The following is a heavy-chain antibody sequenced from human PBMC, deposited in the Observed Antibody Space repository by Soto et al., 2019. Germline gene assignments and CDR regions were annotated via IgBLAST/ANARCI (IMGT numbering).Heavy chain of an antibody. CDR3: ARGTCSRTSCYGDYYGMDV. CDR2: SNAGTGNT. V-gene: IGHV1-3*02. J-gene: IGHJ6*02. D-gene: IGHD2-2*01. CDR1: GYTFTNYA. Sequence: SVKVSCKASGYTFTNYAMHWVRQAPGQRLEWMGWSNAGTGNTKYSQEFEGRVTITRDTSASTAYMELSSLRSEDMAVYYCARGTCSRTSCYGDYYGMDVWGQGSPVTVSS.